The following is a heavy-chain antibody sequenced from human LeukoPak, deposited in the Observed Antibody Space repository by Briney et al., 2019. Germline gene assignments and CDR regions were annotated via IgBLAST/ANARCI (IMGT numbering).Heavy chain of an antibody. J-gene: IGHJ4*02. D-gene: IGHD6-19*01. CDR2: TSYDGSNK. CDR3: AKDGKYSSGWYDY. Sequence: PGGSLRLSCAASGFTFSSYGMHWGRQAPGKGLEWGAVTSYDGSNKYYADSGKGRFTISRDNSKNTLYLQMNSLRAEDTAVYYCAKDGKYSSGWYDYWGQGTLVTVSS. CDR1: GFTFSSYG. V-gene: IGHV3-30*18.